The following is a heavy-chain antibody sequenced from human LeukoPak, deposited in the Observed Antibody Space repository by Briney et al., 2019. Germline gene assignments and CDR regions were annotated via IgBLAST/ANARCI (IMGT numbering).Heavy chain of an antibody. CDR1: GGSISSYY. CDR3: ARETPDGYGLY. CDR2: IYYSGST. D-gene: IGHD5-24*01. Sequence: SEALSFTCTVSGGSISSYYWSWIRQPPGKGLEWIGYIYYSGSTNYNPSLKSRVTISVDTSKNQFSLKLSSVTAADTAVYYCARETPDGYGLYWGQGTLVTVSS. J-gene: IGHJ4*02. V-gene: IGHV4-59*01.